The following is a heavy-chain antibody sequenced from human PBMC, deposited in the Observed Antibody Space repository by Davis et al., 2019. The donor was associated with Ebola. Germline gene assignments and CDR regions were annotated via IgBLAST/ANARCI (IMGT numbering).Heavy chain of an antibody. J-gene: IGHJ6*02. CDR1: GGTFSSYA. Sequence: SVKVSCKASGGTFSSYAISWVRQAPGQGLDWMGGIIPIFGTANYAQKFQGRATITADESTSTVYMQLSSLRSEDTAVYYCATAANNYYGMDVWGQGTTVTVSS. CDR3: ATAANNYYGMDV. V-gene: IGHV1-69*13. CDR2: IIPIFGTA.